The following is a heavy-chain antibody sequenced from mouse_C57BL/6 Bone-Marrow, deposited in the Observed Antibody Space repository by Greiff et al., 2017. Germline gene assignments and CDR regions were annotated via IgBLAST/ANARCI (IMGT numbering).Heavy chain of an antibody. J-gene: IGHJ4*01. Sequence: EVQLVESGGDLVKPGGSLKLSCAASGFTFSSYGMSWVRQTPDKRLEWVATISRGGSYTYYPDSVKGRFTISRDNAKNTLYLPMSSLKSEDTAMYYCALGDGHYYAMDYWGQGTSVTVSS. CDR3: ALGDGHYYAMDY. CDR2: ISRGGSYT. V-gene: IGHV5-6*01. D-gene: IGHD2-3*01. CDR1: GFTFSSYG.